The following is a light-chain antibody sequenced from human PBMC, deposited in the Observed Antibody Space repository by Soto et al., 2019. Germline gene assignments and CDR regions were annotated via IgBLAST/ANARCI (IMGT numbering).Light chain of an antibody. CDR2: EVT. J-gene: IGLJ3*02. Sequence: QSVLTQPASVSGSPGQSITISCTGTSSDVGRYNYVSWYQQLPGKAPKLMIYEVTDRPSGVSNRFSGSKSGNTASLTFSGLQAEDEADYFCSSYTSSSTWVFGGGTKVTVL. CDR3: SSYTSSSTWV. CDR1: SSDVGRYNY. V-gene: IGLV2-14*01.